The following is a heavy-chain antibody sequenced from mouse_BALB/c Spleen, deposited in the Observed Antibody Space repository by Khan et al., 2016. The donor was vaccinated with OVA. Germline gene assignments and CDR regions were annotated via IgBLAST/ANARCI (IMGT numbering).Heavy chain of an antibody. CDR3: VRGGGNSRFAY. CDR2: ISTYYGDA. V-gene: IGHV1S137*01. D-gene: IGHD2-1*01. J-gene: IGHJ3*01. Sequence: QVQLQQSGAELVSPCFSVKISFKGSGYTFTAYAMHWVKQSHAKSLEWIGVISTYYGDASYNQKFKGKATMTVDKSSSTAYMELARLTSEDSAIYSCVRGGGNSRFAYWGQGTLVTVSA. CDR1: GYTFTAYA.